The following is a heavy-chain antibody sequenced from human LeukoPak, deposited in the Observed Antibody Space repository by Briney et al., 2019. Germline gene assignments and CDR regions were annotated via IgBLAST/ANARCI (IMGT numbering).Heavy chain of an antibody. Sequence: PGRSLRLSCAASRFTFSNYAMHWVRQAPGKGLEWVAVISYDGSNKYYADSVKGRFTISRDISKNTLYLQMKSLRAEDTAVYYCARDRTRDGYNQGRVFDYWGQGTLVTVSS. D-gene: IGHD5-24*01. CDR1: RFTFSNYA. J-gene: IGHJ4*02. V-gene: IGHV3-30-3*01. CDR2: ISYDGSNK. CDR3: ARDRTRDGYNQGRVFDY.